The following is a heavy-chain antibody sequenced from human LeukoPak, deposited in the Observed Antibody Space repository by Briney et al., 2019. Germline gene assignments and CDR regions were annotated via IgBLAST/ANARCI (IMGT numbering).Heavy chain of an antibody. CDR2: IFNSGST. CDR3: VRGIYRRSPQGYWFFDL. D-gene: IGHD6-6*01. J-gene: IGHJ2*01. Sequence: SETLSLTCTVSGASISSYYWSWIRQPPGKGLEWVAYIFNSGSTTYNSSLKSRVTISVDMSNNHFSLKLSSVTAADTAVYYCVRGIYRRSPQGYWFFDLWGRGTLVTVSS. CDR1: GASISSYY. V-gene: IGHV4-59*01.